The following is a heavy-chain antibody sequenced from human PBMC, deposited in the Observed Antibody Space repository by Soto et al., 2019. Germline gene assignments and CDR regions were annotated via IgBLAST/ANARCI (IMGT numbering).Heavy chain of an antibody. CDR1: GYTLTELS. Sequence: ASVKVSCKVSGYTLTELSMHWVRQAPGKGLEWMGGFDPEDGETIYAQKFQGRVTMTEDTSTDTDYMELSSLRSEDTAVYYCATMIPFLAECNLAPGTVLHTLAEYFQHWGQGTLVTVSS. D-gene: IGHD3-10*01. J-gene: IGHJ1*01. CDR2: FDPEDGET. CDR3: ATMIPFLAECNLAPGTVLHTLAEYFQH. V-gene: IGHV1-24*01.